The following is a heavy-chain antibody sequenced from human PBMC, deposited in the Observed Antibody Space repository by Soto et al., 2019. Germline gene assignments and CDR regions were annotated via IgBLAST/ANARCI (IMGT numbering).Heavy chain of an antibody. D-gene: IGHD3-3*01. J-gene: IGHJ4*02. Sequence: GGSLRLCCAASGFTFSSYAMSWVRQAPGKGLEWVSAITGSGDSTYYADSVKGRFTVSRDNSKNTLYLQMNSLRAEDTAVYYCAKVFVFTIREGFDYWGLGTPVTVSS. CDR2: ITGSGDST. CDR1: GFTFSSYA. V-gene: IGHV3-23*01. CDR3: AKVFVFTIREGFDY.